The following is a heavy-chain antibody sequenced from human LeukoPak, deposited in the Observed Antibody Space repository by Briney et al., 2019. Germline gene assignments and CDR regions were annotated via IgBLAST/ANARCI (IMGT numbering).Heavy chain of an antibody. J-gene: IGHJ4*02. CDR2: MSYNGRS. CDR3: ARDGYSDSSGYDYPPSV. V-gene: IGHV4-59*01. D-gene: IGHD3-22*01. CDR1: GGSISSYY. Sequence: SETLSLTCTVSGGSISSYYWSWIRQRPGKGLECVGYMSYNGRSSYDPSLRSRVTISVDASKKQFSLKLSSVTAADTAVYYCARDGYSDSSGYDYPPSVWGQGTLVTVSS.